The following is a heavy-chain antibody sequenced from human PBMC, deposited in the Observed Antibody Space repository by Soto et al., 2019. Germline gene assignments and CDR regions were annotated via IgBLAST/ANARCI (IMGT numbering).Heavy chain of an antibody. V-gene: IGHV4-30-2*01. D-gene: IGHD5-18*01. J-gene: IGHJ2*01. Sequence: QLQLQESGSGLVKPSQTLSLTCAVSGGSISSGGYSWSWIRQPPGKGLEWIGYIYHSGSTYYNPSLKSRVTISVDRSKNQFSLKLSSVTAADTAVYYCARGLAKPAMVTGYWYFDLWGRGTLVTVSS. CDR1: GGSISSGGYS. CDR2: IYHSGST. CDR3: ARGLAKPAMVTGYWYFDL.